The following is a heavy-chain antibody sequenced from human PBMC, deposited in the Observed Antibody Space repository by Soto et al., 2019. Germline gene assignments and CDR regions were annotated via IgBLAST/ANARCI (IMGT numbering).Heavy chain of an antibody. D-gene: IGHD2-2*01. CDR2: LHGSGST. CDR1: GFTVSTNY. Sequence: EVQLVQTGGGLIQPGGSLRLSCVASGFTVSTNYLSWVRQVPGKGLEWVSVLHGSGSTSYADSVKGRFTISRDNARNTFYLQMNSLRVEDTAGYYCARKPPAAIQGWAYGMDVWGQGTTVTVSS. CDR3: ARKPPAAIQGWAYGMDV. J-gene: IGHJ6*02. V-gene: IGHV3-53*02.